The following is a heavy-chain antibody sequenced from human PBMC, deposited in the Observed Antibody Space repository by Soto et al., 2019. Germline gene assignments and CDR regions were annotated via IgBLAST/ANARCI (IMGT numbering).Heavy chain of an antibody. J-gene: IGHJ4*02. V-gene: IGHV4-59*01. D-gene: IGHD6-13*01. Sequence: PSETLSLTCTVSGDSMNNFYWSWIRQPPGKTLEWIGNIFYTGSTTYNPSLESRITMSVDTSKNQFSLRLSSVSAADTAVYFCAKYRRTAAEGYKLDYWGRGTLVTV. CDR3: AKYRRTAAEGYKLDY. CDR2: IFYTGST. CDR1: GDSMNNFY.